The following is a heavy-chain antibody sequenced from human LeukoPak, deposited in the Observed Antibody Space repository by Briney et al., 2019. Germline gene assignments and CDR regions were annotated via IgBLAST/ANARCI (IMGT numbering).Heavy chain of an antibody. CDR1: GYTFTGYY. V-gene: IGHV1-2*02. J-gene: IGHJ4*02. Sequence: ASVKVSCKASGYTFTGYYMHWVRQAPGQGLEWMGWINPNSGGTNYAQKFQGGVTMTEDTSTDTAYMELSSLRSEDTAVYYCATSDGVGAFDYWGQGTLVTVSS. CDR2: INPNSGGT. CDR3: ATSDGVGAFDY. D-gene: IGHD1-26*01.